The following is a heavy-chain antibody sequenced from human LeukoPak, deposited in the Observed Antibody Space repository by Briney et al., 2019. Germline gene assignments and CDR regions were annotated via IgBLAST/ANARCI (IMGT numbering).Heavy chain of an antibody. Sequence: GESLKISCKGSGYSFTSYWIGWVRQMPGKGLELMGIIYPGDSDTRYSPSFQGQVTISADKSISTAYLQWSSLKASDTAIYYCARQTQSTDAYYYYGMDVWGQGTTVTVSS. J-gene: IGHJ6*02. CDR3: ARQTQSTDAYYYYGMDV. CDR2: IYPGDSDT. CDR1: GYSFTSYW. D-gene: IGHD4-17*01. V-gene: IGHV5-51*01.